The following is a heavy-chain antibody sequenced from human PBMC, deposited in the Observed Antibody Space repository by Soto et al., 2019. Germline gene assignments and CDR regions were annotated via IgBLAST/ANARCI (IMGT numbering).Heavy chain of an antibody. Sequence: GGSLRLSCAASGFTFSSYSMNWVRQAPGKGLEWVSYISSSSTIYYADSVKGRFTISRDNAKNSLYLQMNSLRAGDTAVYYCARDLANGDPYFFDYWGQGTLVTVSS. CDR2: ISSSSTI. D-gene: IGHD4-17*01. CDR1: GFTFSSYS. V-gene: IGHV3-48*01. CDR3: ARDLANGDPYFFDY. J-gene: IGHJ4*02.